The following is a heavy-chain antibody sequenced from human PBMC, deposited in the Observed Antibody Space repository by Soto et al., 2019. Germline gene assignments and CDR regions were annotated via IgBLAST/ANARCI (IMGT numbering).Heavy chain of an antibody. CDR2: INAGNGNT. CDR3: ARNLMDYDILTGYYRGYHFDY. J-gene: IGHJ4*02. V-gene: IGHV1-3*01. Sequence: ASVKVSCKASGYTFTSYAIHWVRQAPGQRLEWMGWINAGNGNTKYSQKFQGRVTITRDTSASIAYMELSSLRSEDTAVYYCARNLMDYDILTGYYRGYHFDYWGQGTLVTVSS. D-gene: IGHD3-9*01. CDR1: GYTFTSYA.